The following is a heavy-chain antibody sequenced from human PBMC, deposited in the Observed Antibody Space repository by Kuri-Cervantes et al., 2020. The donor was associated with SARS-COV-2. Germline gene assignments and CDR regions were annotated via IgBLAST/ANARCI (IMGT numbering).Heavy chain of an antibody. CDR2: ISSSGSTI. CDR1: GFTFCDYY. J-gene: IGHJ3*02. D-gene: IGHD2-2*01. Sequence: GESPKISCAASGFTFCDYYMSWIRQAPGKGLEWVSYISSSGSTIYYADSVKGRFTISRDNSKNTLYLQMNSLRAEDTAVYYCTTEITSWYLSDHTDIWGQGTMVTVSS. V-gene: IGHV3-11*04. CDR3: TTEITSWYLSDHTDI.